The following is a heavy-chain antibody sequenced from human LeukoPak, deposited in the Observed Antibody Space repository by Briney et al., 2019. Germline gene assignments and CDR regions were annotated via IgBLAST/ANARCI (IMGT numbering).Heavy chain of an antibody. D-gene: IGHD3-3*01. CDR3: ARSGPSRFLEWLLIV. Sequence: SVKVSCKASGGTFSSYAISWVRQAPGQGLEWMGSIIPIFGTANYAQKFQGRVTITTDESTSTAYMELSSLRSEDTAVYYCARSGPSRFLEWLLIVWGQGTLVTVSS. V-gene: IGHV1-69*05. CDR1: GGTFSSYA. J-gene: IGHJ4*02. CDR2: IIPIFGTA.